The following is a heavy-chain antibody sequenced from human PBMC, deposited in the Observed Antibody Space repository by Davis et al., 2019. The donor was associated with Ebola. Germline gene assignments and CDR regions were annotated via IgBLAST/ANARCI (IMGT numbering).Heavy chain of an antibody. V-gene: IGHV4-61*08. CDR1: GGSVSSGGHY. D-gene: IGHD2-21*02. Sequence: SETLSLTCTVSGGSVSSGGHYWSWIRQPPGKGLEWIASIYYSGSTHYNPSLKSRATISVDTSRNQFSLRLSSVTAADTAIYYCAVYTVVVTDIRAEYFQHWGQGTLATVSS. J-gene: IGHJ1*01. CDR3: AVYTVVVTDIRAEYFQH. CDR2: IYYSGST.